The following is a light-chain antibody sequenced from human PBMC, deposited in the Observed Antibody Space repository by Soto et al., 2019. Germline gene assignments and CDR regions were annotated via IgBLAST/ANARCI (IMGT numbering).Light chain of an antibody. CDR2: SSS. J-gene: IGKJ3*01. V-gene: IGKV1-39*01. CDR1: QPISEF. CDR3: QQYHSSPFN. Sequence: DIQMTQSPSPLSASVGDSVTITCRASQPISEFLSWYQQKPGKAPRLLIYSSSRVESGVPSRFGAGGSGTEFTLAINTLQPEDFATYICQQYHSSPFNFGPGTTVVV.